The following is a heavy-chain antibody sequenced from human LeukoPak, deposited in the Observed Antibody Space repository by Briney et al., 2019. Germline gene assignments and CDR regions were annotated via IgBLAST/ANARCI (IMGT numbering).Heavy chain of an antibody. J-gene: IGHJ4*02. Sequence: GGSLRLSCVASGFTFNDYYMGWIRQAPGKGLEWVSYIGRDGTAIYYADSAKGRFTISRDNAKNSLYLQMNSLRAEDTALYHCARAQRASVDTTPEDYWGQGTLVTVSS. CDR1: GFTFNDYY. CDR3: ARAQRASVDTTPEDY. D-gene: IGHD5-18*01. V-gene: IGHV3-11*01. CDR2: IGRDGTAI.